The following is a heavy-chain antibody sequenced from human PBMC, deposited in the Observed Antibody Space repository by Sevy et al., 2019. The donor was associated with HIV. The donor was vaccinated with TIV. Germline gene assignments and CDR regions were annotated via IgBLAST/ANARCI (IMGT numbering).Heavy chain of an antibody. D-gene: IGHD6-19*01. J-gene: IGHJ4*02. CDR1: GFAFSTHA. V-gene: IGHV3-30-3*01. CDR3: AREFTGWDVHPDY. CDR2: ISYDGTNK. Sequence: GGSLRLSCVASGFAFSTHAMHWVRQAPDKGLEWVAVISYDGTNKNYADSVKDRFTISRDNSKNTLYLQMNSLRADDTAVYYCAREFTGWDVHPDYWGQGTLVTVSS.